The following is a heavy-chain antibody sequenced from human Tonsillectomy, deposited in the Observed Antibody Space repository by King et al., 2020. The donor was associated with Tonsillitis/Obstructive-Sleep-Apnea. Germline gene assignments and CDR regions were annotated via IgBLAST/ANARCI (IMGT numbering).Heavy chain of an antibody. V-gene: IGHV3-33*01. CDR2: IWYDGSNK. D-gene: IGHD6-19*01. CDR1: GFTFSSYG. J-gene: IGHJ4*02. CDR3: ARVGNQWLGAPLGLGY. Sequence: VQLVESGGGVVQPGRSLRLSCAASGFTFSSYGMHWVRQAPGKGLEWVAVIWYDGSNKYYADSVKGRFTISRDNSKNTLYLQMNSLRAEDTAVYYCARVGNQWLGAPLGLGYWGQGTLVTVSS.